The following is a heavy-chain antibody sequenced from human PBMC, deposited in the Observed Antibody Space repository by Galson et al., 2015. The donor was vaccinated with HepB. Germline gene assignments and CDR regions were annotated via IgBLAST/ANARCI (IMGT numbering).Heavy chain of an antibody. V-gene: IGHV3-30*04. Sequence: SLRLSCAASGFTFSSYAMHWVRQAPGKGLEWVAVISYDGSNKYYADSVKGRFTISRDNSKNTLYLQMNSLRAEDTAVYYCARDPLGYDILTGDDAFDIWGQGTMVTVSS. J-gene: IGHJ3*02. D-gene: IGHD3-9*01. CDR1: GFTFSSYA. CDR2: ISYDGSNK. CDR3: ARDPLGYDILTGDDAFDI.